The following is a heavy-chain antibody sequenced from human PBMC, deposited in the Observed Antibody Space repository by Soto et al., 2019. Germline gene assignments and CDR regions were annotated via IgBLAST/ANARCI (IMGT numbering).Heavy chain of an antibody. J-gene: IGHJ4*02. Sequence: QVQLVESGGGVVQPGRSPRLSCAASGFTFSSYGMHWIRQAPGKGLEWVAVISYDGSDKHFADSVKGRFTISRDNSKNPLYLQMNSVRAEDTAVYYCAKDSGRGSADYYFDYWGQGTLVTVSS. D-gene: IGHD3-10*01. V-gene: IGHV3-30*18. CDR1: GFTFSSYG. CDR2: ISYDGSDK. CDR3: AKDSGRGSADYYFDY.